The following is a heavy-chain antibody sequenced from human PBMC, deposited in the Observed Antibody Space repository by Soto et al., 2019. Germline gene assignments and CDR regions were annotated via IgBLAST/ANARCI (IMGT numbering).Heavy chain of an antibody. CDR2: IYYSGST. V-gene: IGHV4-39*01. Sequence: QLQLQESGPGLVKPSETLSLTCTVSGGSITSSSHYWGWIRQPPGKGLEWIGSIYYSGSTYYNPSLXTRXTXYVDTSKNQFSLKLSSVTAADTAVYYCARRFEYFHHWGQGTLVTVSS. CDR3: ARRFEYFHH. CDR1: GGSITSSSHY. J-gene: IGHJ1*01.